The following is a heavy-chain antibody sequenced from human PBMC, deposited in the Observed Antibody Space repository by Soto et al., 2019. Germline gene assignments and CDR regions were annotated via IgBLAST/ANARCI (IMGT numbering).Heavy chain of an antibody. J-gene: IGHJ5*02. V-gene: IGHV1-69*12. CDR3: ARPLGYSSGFYWFDP. CDR1: GGTFSSYA. CDR2: IIPIFGTA. D-gene: IGHD6-19*01. Sequence: QDQQVQSGAKVKKPGSSVEVSCKASGGTFSSYAISWVRQAPGQGLEWMGGIIPIFGTANYAQKFQGRVTITADESTSTAYIELSSLRSEDTAVYYCARPLGYSSGFYWFDPWGQGTLVTVSS.